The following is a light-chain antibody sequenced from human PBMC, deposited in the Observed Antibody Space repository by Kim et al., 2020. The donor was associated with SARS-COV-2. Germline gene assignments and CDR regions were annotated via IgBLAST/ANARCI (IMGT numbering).Light chain of an antibody. V-gene: IGKV3-20*01. CDR3: QQYSSSPAT. CDR2: GAS. Sequence: SPGERATRSCRASQSVSRNYLAWYQQKPGQAPRLLIYGASSSAAGIPDRFSGSGSGTDFTLTITRLEPEDFAVYYFQQYSSSPATFGQGTKVDIK. J-gene: IGKJ1*01. CDR1: QSVSRNY.